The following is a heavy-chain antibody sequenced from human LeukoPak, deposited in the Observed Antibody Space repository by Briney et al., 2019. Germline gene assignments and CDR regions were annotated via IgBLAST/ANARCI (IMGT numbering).Heavy chain of an antibody. V-gene: IGHV3-53*01. CDR2: IYAGGSS. J-gene: IGHJ3*02. CDR1: GFTVSSSY. Sequence: GGSLRLSCAASGFTVSSSYMSWVRQAPGKGLEWVSVIYAGGSSYYADSVKGRFTISRDNSKNTLYLHMNSLRADDTALYYCARDPNINAFDIWGQGTTVTVSS. D-gene: IGHD2-8*01. CDR3: ARDPNINAFDI.